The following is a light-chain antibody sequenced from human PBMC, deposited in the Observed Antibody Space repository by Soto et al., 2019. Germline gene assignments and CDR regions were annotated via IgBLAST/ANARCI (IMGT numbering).Light chain of an antibody. CDR2: AAS. J-gene: IGKJ5*01. Sequence: DIQMTQSPSSLSASVGDRVTITCRASESISRHLNWYQQKPGNAPKLLIYAASSLQNGVPSRFSGSGSGTDFTLTISNLQPEDFATYYCQESYSTLSITFGQGTRLETK. CDR1: ESISRH. CDR3: QESYSTLSIT. V-gene: IGKV1-39*01.